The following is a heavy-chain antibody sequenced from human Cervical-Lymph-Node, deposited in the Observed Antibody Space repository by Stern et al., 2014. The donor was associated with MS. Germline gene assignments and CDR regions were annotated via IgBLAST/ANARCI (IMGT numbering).Heavy chain of an antibody. Sequence: VQLVESGAEMKKPGASVKVSCKASGHTFPSYSISWVRQAPGQGLEWMGWIRPNGKTKDPQTFEGRVTMTTDALPSTASMELRSLASDDTAVYYCAQSLVYYGMDVWGQGTAVTVSS. CDR3: AQSLVYYGMDV. D-gene: IGHD6-6*01. V-gene: IGHV1-18*01. J-gene: IGHJ6*02. CDR1: GHTFPSYS. CDR2: IRPNGKT.